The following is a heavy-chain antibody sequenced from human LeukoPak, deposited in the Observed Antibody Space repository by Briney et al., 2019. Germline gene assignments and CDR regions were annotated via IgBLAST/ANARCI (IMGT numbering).Heavy chain of an antibody. J-gene: IGHJ4*02. V-gene: IGHV3-11*04. CDR2: ISSSGDTV. CDR3: ARGLAVAANCFDY. CDR1: GFTFNNYF. D-gene: IGHD6-19*01. Sequence: GRSLRLSCAASGFTFNNYFMSWIRQAPGKGLEWVSYISSSGDTVYYAGSVKGRFTVSRDNAKNSLYLQMNSLRAEDTAVYYCARGLAVAANCFDYWGQGTLVTVSS.